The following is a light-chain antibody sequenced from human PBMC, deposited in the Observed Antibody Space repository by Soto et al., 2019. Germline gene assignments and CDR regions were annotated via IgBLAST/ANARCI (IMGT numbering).Light chain of an antibody. V-gene: IGKV1-9*01. CDR3: QQVPNYPRT. CDR2: AAS. J-gene: IGKJ5*01. CDR1: QGISRS. Sequence: DIQLSQYPSFLSASVGDRVTISCRASQGISRSLVWYQQKPGRAPKLLIYAASTLHSGAPSRFSGSGSGTEFTLAISSLQPEDFATYYCQQVPNYPRTFGQGTRLDIK.